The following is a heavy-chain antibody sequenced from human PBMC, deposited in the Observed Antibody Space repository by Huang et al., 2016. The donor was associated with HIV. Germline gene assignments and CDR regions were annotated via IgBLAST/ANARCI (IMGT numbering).Heavy chain of an antibody. CDR3: VRRYDYNAFDV. CDR1: GYPFTTYY. J-gene: IGHJ3*01. CDR2: IIPNNGGT. D-gene: IGHD5-12*01. Sequence: QVQLVQSGAEVKKPGASVKVSCEASGYPFTTYYIHWVRQAPGQGLEWRGWIIPNNGGTKDARDFQGRVTMTRDTSISTAYLELSGLRSDDTAMYFCVRRYDYNAFDVWGQGTMVIVSS. V-gene: IGHV1-2*02.